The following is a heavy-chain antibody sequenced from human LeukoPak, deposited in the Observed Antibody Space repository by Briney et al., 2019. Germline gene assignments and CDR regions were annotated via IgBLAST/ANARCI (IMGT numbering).Heavy chain of an antibody. Sequence: TGGSLRLSCAASGFTFSSYSMNWVRQAPGKGLEWVSSISSSSTLIYYADSVKGRFTISRDNAKNSLYLQMNSLRAEDTAVYYCAPDMRIAATGANFYWGQGTLVTVSS. D-gene: IGHD6-13*01. J-gene: IGHJ4*02. CDR2: ISSSSTLI. V-gene: IGHV3-21*01. CDR3: APDMRIAATGANFY. CDR1: GFTFSSYS.